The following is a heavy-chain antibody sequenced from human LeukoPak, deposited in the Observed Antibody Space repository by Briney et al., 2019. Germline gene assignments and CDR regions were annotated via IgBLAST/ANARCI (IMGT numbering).Heavy chain of an antibody. CDR2: IKSKTDGWTT. D-gene: IGHD4-17*01. J-gene: IGHJ3*02. CDR3: TTGATVTYDAFDI. Sequence: GGSLRLSCAASGFTFINAWMSWVRQAPGKGLEWVGRIKSKTDGWTTDYAEPVKGRFTISRDDSKNTLYLQMNSLKTEDTAVYYCTTGATVTYDAFDIWGQGTMVTVSS. CDR1: GFTFINAW. V-gene: IGHV3-15*01.